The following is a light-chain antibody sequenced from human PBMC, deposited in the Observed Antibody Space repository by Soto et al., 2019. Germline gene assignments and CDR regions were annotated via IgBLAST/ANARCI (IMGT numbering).Light chain of an antibody. CDR1: STDVGGYNY. CDR3: CSYAGRDTLYV. Sequence: QSALTEPRSVSGSTAQSVAISYTGTSTDVGGYNYVSWYQQHPGKVPKLILYDVSERPSGVPDRFSASKSGNTASLTISGLQAEDEADYYCCSYAGRDTLYVFGSGTKVTVL. V-gene: IGLV2-11*01. J-gene: IGLJ1*01. CDR2: DVS.